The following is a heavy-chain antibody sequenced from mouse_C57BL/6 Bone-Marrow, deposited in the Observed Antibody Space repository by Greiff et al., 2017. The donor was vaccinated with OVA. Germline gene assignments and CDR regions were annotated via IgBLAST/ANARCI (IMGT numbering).Heavy chain of an antibody. V-gene: IGHV5-6*01. D-gene: IGHD1-1*01. CDR3: AIYGSSY. CDR2: ISSGGSYT. CDR1: GFTFSSYG. J-gene: IGHJ3*01. Sequence: EVKVVESGGDLVKPGGSLKLSCAASGFTFSSYGMSWVRQTPDKRLEWVATISSGGSYTYYPDSVKGRFTISRDNAKNTLYLQMSSLKSEDTAMYYCAIYGSSYWGQGTLVTVSA.